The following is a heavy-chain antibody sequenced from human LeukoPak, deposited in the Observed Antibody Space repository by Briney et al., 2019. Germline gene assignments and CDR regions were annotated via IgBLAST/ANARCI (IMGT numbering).Heavy chain of an antibody. CDR2: INHSGST. CDR3: ATTFPAAATVDY. J-gene: IGHJ4*02. D-gene: IGHD6-13*01. V-gene: IGHV4-34*01. Sequence: PSETLSLTCAVYGGSFSAYYWSWIRQPPGKGLEWIGEINHSGSTNYNPSLKSRVTISVDTSKNQLSLKLSSVTAADTAVYYCATTFPAAATVDYWGQRTLVIVSS. CDR1: GGSFSAYY.